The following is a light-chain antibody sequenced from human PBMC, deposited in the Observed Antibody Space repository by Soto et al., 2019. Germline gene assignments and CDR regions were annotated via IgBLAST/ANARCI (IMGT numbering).Light chain of an antibody. CDR3: QQYGRSPTT. V-gene: IGKV3-20*01. CDR2: GAS. J-gene: IGKJ3*01. CDR1: QSVSFTH. Sequence: EVVLTQSLGTLSLSPGERATLSCRASQSVSFTHVAWYQQTPGQAPRLLISGASNRATGIPDRFAGSGSGTDFTLTISRLEPEDFAVYYCQQYGRSPTTFGPGTKVEIK.